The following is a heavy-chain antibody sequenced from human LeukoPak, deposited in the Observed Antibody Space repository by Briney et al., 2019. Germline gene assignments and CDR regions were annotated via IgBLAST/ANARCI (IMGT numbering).Heavy chain of an antibody. D-gene: IGHD3-3*01. CDR2: IYYSGST. J-gene: IGHJ4*02. Sequence: PSETLSLTCAVYGGSFSGYYWSWIRQPPGKGLEWIGYIYYSGSTNYNPSLKSRVTISVDTSKNQFSLRLSSVTAADTAVYYCARHRTTIFGVVIPYLDYWGQGTLVTVSS. V-gene: IGHV4-59*08. CDR1: GGSFSGYY. CDR3: ARHRTTIFGVVIPYLDY.